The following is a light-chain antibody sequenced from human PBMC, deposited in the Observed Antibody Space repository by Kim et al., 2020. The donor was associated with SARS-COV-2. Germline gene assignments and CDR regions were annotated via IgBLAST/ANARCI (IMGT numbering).Light chain of an antibody. V-gene: IGKV3-11*01. CDR2: DAS. J-gene: IGKJ4*01. CDR3: QQRNSWPPAVT. CDR1: QNIDTY. Sequence: PGESATLSCRASQNIDTYLAWYQQRPGPAPRLLVYDASNRATGVPDRFSGSGSGTDFTLTISSLEPEDFSIYYCQQRNSWPPAVTFGGGTKVDIK.